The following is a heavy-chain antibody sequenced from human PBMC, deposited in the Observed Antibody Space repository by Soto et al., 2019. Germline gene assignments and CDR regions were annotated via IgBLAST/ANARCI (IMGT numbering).Heavy chain of an antibody. V-gene: IGHV4-4*02. CDR3: ARTENLVATISALDY. J-gene: IGHJ4*02. CDR1: RYSISSSNW. D-gene: IGHD5-12*01. CDR2: IYHSGST. Sequence: KSSETLSLTCAVYRYSISSSNWWSWVRQPPGKGLEWIGEIYHSGSTNYNPSLKSRVTISVDKSKNQFSLNLSSVTAADTAVYYCARTENLVATISALDYWGQGTLVTVSS.